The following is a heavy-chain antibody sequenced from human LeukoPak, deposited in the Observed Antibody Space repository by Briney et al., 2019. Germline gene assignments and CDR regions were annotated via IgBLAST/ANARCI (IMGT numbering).Heavy chain of an antibody. CDR1: GFTFSTYS. CDR3: AKDLVGATAS. CDR2: ISGSSTTM. V-gene: IGHV3-48*02. Sequence: GGSLRLSCAASGFTFSTYSINWVRQAPGKGLEWVSYISGSSTTMYYADSVKGRFTISRDNAKNSLYLQMNSLRDEDTAVYYCAKDLVGATASWGQGTLVTVSS. J-gene: IGHJ5*02. D-gene: IGHD1-26*01.